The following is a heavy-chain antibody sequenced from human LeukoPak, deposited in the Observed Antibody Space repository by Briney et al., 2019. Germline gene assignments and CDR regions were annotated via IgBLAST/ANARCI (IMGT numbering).Heavy chain of an antibody. J-gene: IGHJ4*02. Sequence: GRSLRLSCAVSGFTFDDYAMHWVRQAPGKGLEWVSGISWNSGTIGYADSVKGRFTISRDNAKNSLFLQMNSLRAEDMALYYCAKDIEGYSYGPGFDYWGQGTLVTVSS. D-gene: IGHD5-18*01. CDR2: ISWNSGTI. CDR1: GFTFDDYA. CDR3: AKDIEGYSYGPGFDY. V-gene: IGHV3-9*03.